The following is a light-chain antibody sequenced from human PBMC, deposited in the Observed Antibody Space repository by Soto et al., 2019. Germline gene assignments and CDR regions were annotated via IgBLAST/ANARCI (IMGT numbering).Light chain of an antibody. CDR3: TSYVGNDIWV. CDR1: SSDVGAYKY. J-gene: IGLJ3*02. Sequence: QAVVTQPPSASGSPGQSVTISCTGTSSDVGAYKYVSWYQQYPGKAPKLMIYEVTKRPSGVPDRFSGSKSGNTASLTDSGLQAEDEADYYCTSYVGNDIWVFGGGTKLTVL. V-gene: IGLV2-8*01. CDR2: EVT.